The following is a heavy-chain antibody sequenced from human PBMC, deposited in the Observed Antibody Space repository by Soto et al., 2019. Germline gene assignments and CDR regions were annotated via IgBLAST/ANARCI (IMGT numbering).Heavy chain of an antibody. D-gene: IGHD1-20*01. V-gene: IGHV3-15*07. J-gene: IGHJ6*02. CDR3: TTGNWYYYYYGMDV. Sequence: EVQLVESGGGLVKPGGSLRLSCAASGFTFINAWMNWVRQAPGKGLDWVGRIKSTTDGGATDYAAPVKGRFTISRDDSKNTLFLQMNSLKTEDTAVYYCTTGNWYYYYYGMDVWGQGTTVTVSS. CDR2: IKSTTDGGAT. CDR1: GFTFINAW.